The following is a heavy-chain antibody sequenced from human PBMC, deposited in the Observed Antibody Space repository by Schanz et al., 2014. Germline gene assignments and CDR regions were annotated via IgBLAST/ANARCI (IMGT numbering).Heavy chain of an antibody. V-gene: IGHV3-66*03. CDR1: GFTVNTNY. CDR2: MYINSGST. J-gene: IGHJ4*02. D-gene: IGHD6-6*01. CDR3: ARVGRDYISSSVLDSLHY. Sequence: EVQLVESGGGLIQPGGSLRLSCAVSGFTVNTNYMSWVRQAPGKGLEWISSMYINSGSTQYADSVKGRFTISRDNTKNTLFLQMNNLRPEDTAMYFCARVGRDYISSSVLDSLHYWGQGSLVTVS.